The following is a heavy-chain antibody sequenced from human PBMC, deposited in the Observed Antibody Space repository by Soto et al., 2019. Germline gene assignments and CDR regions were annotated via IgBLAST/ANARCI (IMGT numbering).Heavy chain of an antibody. CDR2: VSYDGTNK. CDR1: GVAVCSYG. J-gene: IGHJ4*02. Sequence: GGSPRLSCAASGVAVCSYGMHWVRQEPGEGLEWVAIVSYDGTNKYYADSVKGRFTVSRDNSKNTLYLQMDSLRPEDTALYYCVKTTPYDYGDYLFDYWGQGTLVTVSS. CDR3: VKTTPYDYGDYLFDY. D-gene: IGHD4-17*01. V-gene: IGHV3-30*18.